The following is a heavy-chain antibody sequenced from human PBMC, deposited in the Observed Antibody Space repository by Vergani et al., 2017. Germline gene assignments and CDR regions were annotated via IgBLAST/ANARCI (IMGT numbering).Heavy chain of an antibody. CDR3: AKTPRWKWELYYFDY. V-gene: IGHV3-30*18. J-gene: IGHJ4*02. Sequence: QVQLVESGGGVVQPGRSLRLSCAASGFTFSSYGLHWVRQAPGKGLEWVAVISYDGRNNYYADSVKGRFTISRDNSKNTLYLQMNSLRAEDTAVYYCAKTPRWKWELYYFDYWGQGTLVTVSS. D-gene: IGHD1-26*01. CDR1: GFTFSSYG. CDR2: ISYDGRNN.